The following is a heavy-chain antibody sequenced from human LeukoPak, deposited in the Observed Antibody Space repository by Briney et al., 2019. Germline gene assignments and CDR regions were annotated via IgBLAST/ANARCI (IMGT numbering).Heavy chain of an antibody. CDR1: GGSISSSSYY. D-gene: IGHD3-22*01. CDR3: ARATSITVIVVAKYYFDY. Sequence: SETLSLTCTVSGGSISSSSYYWSWIRQPPGKGLEWIGEINHSGSTNYNPSLKSRVTISVDTSKNQFSLKLSSVTAADTAVYYCARATSITVIVVAKYYFDYWGQGALVTVPS. J-gene: IGHJ4*02. V-gene: IGHV4-39*07. CDR2: INHSGST.